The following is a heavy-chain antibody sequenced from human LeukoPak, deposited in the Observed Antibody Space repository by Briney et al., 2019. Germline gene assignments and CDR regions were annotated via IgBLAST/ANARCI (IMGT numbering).Heavy chain of an antibody. Sequence: GESLKISCKASGFRFTTYWISWVRQMPGKGLEWMGWIDPSDSNTNYNPSFQGHVTFSTDRSINTAYLQWCSLKAWDSGIYYCARTAYSSSWHFDYWGQATLVTVSS. CDR2: IDPSDSNT. V-gene: IGHV5-10-1*01. J-gene: IGHJ4*02. D-gene: IGHD6-13*01. CDR3: ARTAYSSSWHFDY. CDR1: GFRFTTYW.